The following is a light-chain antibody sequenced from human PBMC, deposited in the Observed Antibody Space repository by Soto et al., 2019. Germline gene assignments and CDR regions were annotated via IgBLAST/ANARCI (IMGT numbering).Light chain of an antibody. J-gene: IGKJ4*01. CDR1: QAIYNY. CDR3: QKFSAVPT. CDR2: AAS. Sequence: DIQMTQSPSSLSASVGDRVTITCRASQAIYNYLAWYQQKPGKVPTLLISAASTLQSGVPSRFSGSGSGTDVTLTISSLQPEDVETYYWQKFSAVPTFGGGTKVEI. V-gene: IGKV1-27*01.